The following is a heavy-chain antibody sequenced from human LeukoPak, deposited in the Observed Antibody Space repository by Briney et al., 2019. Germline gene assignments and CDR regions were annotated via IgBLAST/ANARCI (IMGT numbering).Heavy chain of an antibody. D-gene: IGHD5-18*01. CDR3: AKEGSYGYFDY. V-gene: IGHV3-30*18. J-gene: IGHJ4*02. CDR1: GFTFSSYA. CDR2: ISYDGSNK. Sequence: GGSLRLSCAASGFTFSSYAMSWVRQAPGKGLEWVAVISYDGSNKYYADSVKGRFTISRDNSKNTLYLQMNSLRAEDTAVYYCAKEGSYGYFDYWGQGTLVTVSS.